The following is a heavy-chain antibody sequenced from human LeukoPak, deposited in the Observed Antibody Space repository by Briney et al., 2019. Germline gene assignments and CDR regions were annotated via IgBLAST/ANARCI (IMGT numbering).Heavy chain of an antibody. Sequence: GGSLRLSCVASGFSLSGYWMYWVRQAPGKGLMYISRNNGDGSTTNYADVVKGRFTMSRDNVKNTLYLQVNSLRVEDTAVYYCARDPRNVGLAPWGQGTLVTVSS. CDR2: NNGDGSTT. CDR3: ARDPRNVGLAP. D-gene: IGHD2-15*01. CDR1: GFSLSGYW. J-gene: IGHJ5*02. V-gene: IGHV3-74*01.